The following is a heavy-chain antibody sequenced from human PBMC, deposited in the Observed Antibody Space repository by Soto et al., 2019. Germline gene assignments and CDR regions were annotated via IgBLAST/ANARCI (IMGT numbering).Heavy chain of an antibody. J-gene: IGHJ6*02. Sequence: EVQLVESGGGLVKPGGSLRLSCAASGFTFSSYSMNWVRQAPGKGLEWVSSISSSSSYIYYADSVKGRFTISRDNAKNSLYLQRNSLRAEDTAVYYCASGTMVRGDYYYYGMDVWGQGTTVTVSS. V-gene: IGHV3-21*01. D-gene: IGHD3-10*01. CDR2: ISSSSSYI. CDR3: ASGTMVRGDYYYYGMDV. CDR1: GFTFSSYS.